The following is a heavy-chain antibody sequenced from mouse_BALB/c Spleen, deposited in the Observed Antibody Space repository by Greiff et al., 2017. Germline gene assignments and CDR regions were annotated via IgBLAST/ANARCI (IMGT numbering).Heavy chain of an antibody. J-gene: IGHJ3*01. CDR2: ISSGGSYT. CDR1: GFTFSSYA. V-gene: IGHV5-9-4*01. CDR3: ARDLDYGSSYGFAY. D-gene: IGHD1-1*01. Sequence: EVHLVESGGGLVKPGGSLKLSCAASGFTFSSYAMSWVRQSPEKRLEWVAEISSGGSYTYYPDTVTGRFTISRDNAKNTLYLEMSSLRSEDTAMYYCARDLDYGSSYGFAYWGQGTLVTVSA.